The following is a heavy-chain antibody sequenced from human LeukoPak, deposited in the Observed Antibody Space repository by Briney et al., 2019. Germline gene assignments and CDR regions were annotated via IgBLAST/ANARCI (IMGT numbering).Heavy chain of an antibody. CDR2: ISGSGGST. J-gene: IGHJ4*02. CDR1: GFTFSSYA. CDR3: ANIVGATWDFDY. V-gene: IGHV3-23*01. Sequence: PGGSLRLSCAASGFTFSSYAMSWVCQAPGKGLEWVSAISGSGGSTYYADSVKGRFTISRDNSKNTLYLQMNSLRAEDTAVYYCANIVGATWDFDYWGQGTLVTVSS. D-gene: IGHD1-26*01.